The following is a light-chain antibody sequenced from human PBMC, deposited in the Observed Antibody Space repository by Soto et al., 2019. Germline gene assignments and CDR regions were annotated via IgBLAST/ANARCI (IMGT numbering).Light chain of an antibody. J-gene: IGLJ1*01. CDR1: DSNIRSKH. CDR3: ATWDDSLNGYV. Sequence: QSVLTQPPSASGTPGQRVTISCSGSDSNIRSKHVNWYQQLPGTAPKLLIYSSNQRPSGVPDRFSGSKSGTSASLASSGLQSEDEGDYYCATWDDSLNGYVFGTGTKVTVL. CDR2: SSN. V-gene: IGLV1-44*01.